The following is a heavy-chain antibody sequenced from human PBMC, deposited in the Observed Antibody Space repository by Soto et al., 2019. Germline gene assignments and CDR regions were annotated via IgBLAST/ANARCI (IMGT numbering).Heavy chain of an antibody. J-gene: IGHJ6*02. V-gene: IGHV1-69*13. Sequence: ASVNFSFKASGGTFSSYAISWVRQAPVQVLDWMGGIIPIFGTANYAQKFQGRVTITADESTSTAYMELSSLRSEDTAVYYCARGVVPAAIPDYYYYGMDVWGQWTTVTVSS. CDR3: ARGVVPAAIPDYYYYGMDV. D-gene: IGHD2-2*01. CDR1: GGTFSSYA. CDR2: IIPIFGTA.